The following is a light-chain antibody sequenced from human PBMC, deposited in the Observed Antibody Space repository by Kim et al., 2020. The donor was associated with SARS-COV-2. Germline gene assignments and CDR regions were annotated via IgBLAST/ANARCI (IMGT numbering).Light chain of an antibody. CDR3: QQCDAVPYT. CDR1: QGIFNY. V-gene: IGKV1-33*01. J-gene: IGKJ2*01. Sequence: SASVGDRVNITCQASQGIFNYLNWYHQRPGKAPKLLISDASNLETGVPSRFSGSGSGTHFIFTISSLQSEDFGTYYCQQCDAVPYTFGRGTKVEI. CDR2: DAS.